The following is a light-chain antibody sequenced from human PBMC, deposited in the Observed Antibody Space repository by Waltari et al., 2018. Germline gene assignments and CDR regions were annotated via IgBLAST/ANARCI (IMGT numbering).Light chain of an antibody. V-gene: IGLV5-45*03. CDR3: MVWHSATWV. CDR1: SGINIGSFG. CDR2: YKCDSDN. Sequence: QAVLTQPSSLSASPGASASLTCTLRSGINIGSFGIYWYQQKQGSPPQFLLRYKCDSDNQLGFGGPSRLAGSKDASATTGILVISGLQSEDEADYYCMVWHSATWVFGGGTKLTVL. J-gene: IGLJ3*02.